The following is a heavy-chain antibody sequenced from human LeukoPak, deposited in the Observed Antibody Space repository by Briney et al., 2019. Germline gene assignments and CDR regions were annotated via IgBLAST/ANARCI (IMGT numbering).Heavy chain of an antibody. CDR3: ARDSSGIAAPGTD. V-gene: IGHV4-59*12. Sequence: SETLSLTCTVSGGSISNYYWSWIRQPPGKGLEWIGYISYSGSTNNNPSLKSRATISVDTTKNQFSLKLYSVTAADTAVYYCARDSSGIAAPGTDWGQGTLVTVSS. D-gene: IGHD6-13*01. CDR1: GGSISNYY. CDR2: ISYSGST. J-gene: IGHJ4*02.